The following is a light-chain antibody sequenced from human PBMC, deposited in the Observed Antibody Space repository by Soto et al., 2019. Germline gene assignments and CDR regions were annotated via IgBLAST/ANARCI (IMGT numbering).Light chain of an antibody. V-gene: IGKV3-20*01. CDR3: QQYGRT. J-gene: IGKJ5*01. Sequence: EVVLTQSPGTLSLSPGERATLSCRASQSISTNYLAWYQQKPGQAPKLLIYAASSRLTGIPDRFSGSGSGTDFTLTISILEPEDFALCSCQQYGRTCAQGTRLAI. CDR2: AAS. CDR1: QSISTNY.